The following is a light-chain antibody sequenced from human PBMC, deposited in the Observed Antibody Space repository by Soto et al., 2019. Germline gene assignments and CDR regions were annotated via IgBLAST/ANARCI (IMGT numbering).Light chain of an antibody. CDR1: QSVSSS. J-gene: IGKJ1*01. CDR3: QQYGTPPRT. Sequence: EIVLTQSPGTLSLSPGERATLSCRASQSVSSSLAWYQQKPGQAPRLLIYGASNGAAGVPARFSGTGSGTDFTLTISRLDPEDFAVYYCQQYGTPPRTFGQGTKVDI. CDR2: GAS. V-gene: IGKV3-20*01.